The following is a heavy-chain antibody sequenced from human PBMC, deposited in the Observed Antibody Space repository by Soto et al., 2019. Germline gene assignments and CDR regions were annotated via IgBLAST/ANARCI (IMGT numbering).Heavy chain of an antibody. V-gene: IGHV3-21*01. Sequence: GGSLRLSCAASGFVFSDFQFNWVRQAPGGGLEWLSSITGTSAFTEYAESIEGRFTISRDNPNKLLFLHMDNLRPEDTAVYYCARDNLAFQGAFDLWGRGALVTVSS. CDR1: GFVFSDFQ. D-gene: IGHD3-16*01. J-gene: IGHJ4*02. CDR2: ITGTSAFT. CDR3: ARDNLAFQGAFDL.